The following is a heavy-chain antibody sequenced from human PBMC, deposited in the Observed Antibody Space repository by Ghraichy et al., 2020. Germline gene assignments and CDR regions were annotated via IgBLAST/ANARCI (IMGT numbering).Heavy chain of an antibody. CDR2: IYSGGST. Sequence: GESLNISCAASGFTVSSNYMSWVRQAPGKGLEWVSVIYSGGSTYYADSVKGRFTISRDNSKNTLYLQMNSLRAEDTAVYYCAGTAAGARYYYYGMDVWGQGTTVTVSS. D-gene: IGHD6-13*01. V-gene: IGHV3-66*01. CDR3: AGTAAGARYYYYGMDV. CDR1: GFTVSSNY. J-gene: IGHJ6*02.